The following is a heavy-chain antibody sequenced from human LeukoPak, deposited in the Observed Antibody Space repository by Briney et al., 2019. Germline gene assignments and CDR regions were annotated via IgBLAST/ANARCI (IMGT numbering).Heavy chain of an antibody. CDR2: IYSSGST. D-gene: IGHD3-10*01. V-gene: IGHV4-61*02. Sequence: SETLSLTCTVSGGSISSGTYYWGWIRQPAGKGLEWIGRIYSSGSTNYNPSLKSRVTMSVDKSKNQFSLKLSSVTAADTAVYYCASQWFGELVRAFDIWGQGTMVTVSS. CDR1: GGSISSGTYY. J-gene: IGHJ3*02. CDR3: ASQWFGELVRAFDI.